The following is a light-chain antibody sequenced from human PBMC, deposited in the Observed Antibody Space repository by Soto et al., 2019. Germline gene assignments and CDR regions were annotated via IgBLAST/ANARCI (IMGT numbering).Light chain of an antibody. CDR1: QSVSSTY. V-gene: IGKV3-20*01. CDR2: GAS. Sequence: EIVLTQSPGTLSLSPGERATLSCRASQSVSSTYLAWYQQKPGQAPRLLIYGASSRTTGIPDRFSGSGSGKDFTLTISRLAPEDFAVYYCQRYDISPFPFGQGTKLEIK. CDR3: QRYDISPFP. J-gene: IGKJ2*01.